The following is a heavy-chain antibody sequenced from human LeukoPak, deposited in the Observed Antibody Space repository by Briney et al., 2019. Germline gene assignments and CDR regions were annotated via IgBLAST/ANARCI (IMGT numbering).Heavy chain of an antibody. CDR2: IYHSGST. CDR1: GGSISSSNW. J-gene: IGHJ4*02. V-gene: IGHV4-4*02. D-gene: IGHD6-13*01. CDR3: ARDYSSSWYGPGDYFDY. Sequence: ISAVAGGSISSSNWWSWVRQPPGKGLEWIGQIYHSGSTNYNPSLKSRVTISVDKSKNQFSLRLSSVTAADTAVYYCARDYSSSWYGPGDYFDYWGQGTLVTVSS.